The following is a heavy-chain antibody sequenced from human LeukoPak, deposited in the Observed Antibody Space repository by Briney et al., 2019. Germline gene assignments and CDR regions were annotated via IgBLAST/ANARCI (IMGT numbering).Heavy chain of an antibody. J-gene: IGHJ5*02. CDR3: ARLLSLNWFDP. Sequence: SETLSLTCTVSGGSISSYYWSWIRQPPGKGLEWIGYIYYSGTTNYNPSLKSRVTISIDTSKNQFSLRLTSVTAADTAVYYCARLLSLNWFDPWGQGTLVTVSS. V-gene: IGHV4-59*08. CDR1: GGSISSYY. CDR2: IYYSGTT.